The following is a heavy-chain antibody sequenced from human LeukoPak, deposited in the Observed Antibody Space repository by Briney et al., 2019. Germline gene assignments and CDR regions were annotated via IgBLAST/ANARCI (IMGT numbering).Heavy chain of an antibody. CDR1: GGSITSYY. Sequence: PSETLSLTCTVSGGSITSYYWNWIRQPPGKGLEWIGYIFYAGSIDYNPSLKSRVTISIDTSKNHFSLKLSSVTAADTAIYYCARLRSGGQVAGVYFDSWGQGTLVTVSS. J-gene: IGHJ4*01. V-gene: IGHV4-59*04. CDR3: ARLRSGGQVAGVYFDS. CDR2: IFYAGSI. D-gene: IGHD6-19*01.